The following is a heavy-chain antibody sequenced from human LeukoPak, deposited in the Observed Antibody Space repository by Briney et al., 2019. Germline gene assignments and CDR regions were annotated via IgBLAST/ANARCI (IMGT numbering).Heavy chain of an antibody. CDR3: ARSGYSSSFFDY. V-gene: IGHV3-48*03. J-gene: IGHJ4*02. Sequence: GGSLRLSCAASGFTFSSYEMNWVRQAPGKGLEWVSYISSSGSTIYYADSVKGRFTISRDNAKNSLYLQMNSLRAEDTAVYYCARSGYSSSFFDYWGQGTLVTVSS. D-gene: IGHD6-6*01. CDR1: GFTFSSYE. CDR2: ISSSGSTI.